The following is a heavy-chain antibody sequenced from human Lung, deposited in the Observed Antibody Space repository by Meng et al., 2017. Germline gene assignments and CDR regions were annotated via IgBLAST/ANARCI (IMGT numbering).Heavy chain of an antibody. D-gene: IGHD4-17*01. CDR1: GDSVSSNSAA. Sequence: LRLSCAISGDSVSSNSAAWNWIRQSPSRGLEWLGRTYYRSKWYNDYAVSVKSRITINPDTSKNQFSLQLNSVTPEDTAVYYCARLTTVTPRSGYYYGMDVWGQGTTVTVSS. CDR2: TYYRSKWYN. CDR3: ARLTTVTPRSGYYYGMDV. J-gene: IGHJ6*02. V-gene: IGHV6-1*01.